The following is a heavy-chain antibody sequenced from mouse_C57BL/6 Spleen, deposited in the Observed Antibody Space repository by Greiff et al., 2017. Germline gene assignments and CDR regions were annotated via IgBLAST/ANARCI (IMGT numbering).Heavy chain of an antibody. D-gene: IGHD2-4*01. CDR3: ASYDYDGAWFAY. CDR1: GFSLTSYG. J-gene: IGHJ3*01. V-gene: IGHV2-6*03. Sequence: QVQLKESGPGLVAPSQSLSITCTVSGFSLTSYGVHWVSQPPGKGLAWLVVRWSDGSTTYNSALKSRLSISKDNSKSQVFLKMNILQTEDTAMYYCASYDYDGAWFAYWGHGTLVTVSA. CDR2: RWSDGST.